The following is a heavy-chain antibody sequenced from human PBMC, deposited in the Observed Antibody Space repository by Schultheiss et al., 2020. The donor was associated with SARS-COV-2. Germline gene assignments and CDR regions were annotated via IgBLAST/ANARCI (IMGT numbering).Heavy chain of an antibody. CDR2: IIPILGKA. Sequence: SVKVSCKASGYTFTTYAISWVRQAPGQGLEWMGGIIPILGKANYAQKFQGRVTITADELTTTVYMELSSLSSEDTAVYYCAREYGSGGYQVDPWGQGTLVTVSS. V-gene: IGHV1-69*10. CDR3: AREYGSGGYQVDP. CDR1: GYTFTTYA. J-gene: IGHJ5*02. D-gene: IGHD3-10*01.